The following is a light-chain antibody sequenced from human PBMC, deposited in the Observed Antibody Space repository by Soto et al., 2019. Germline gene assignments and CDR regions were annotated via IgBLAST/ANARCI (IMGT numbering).Light chain of an antibody. CDR1: QSVINNY. V-gene: IGKV3-20*01. CDR3: QQYNNWPRA. J-gene: IGKJ1*01. Sequence: IVLTQSPGTLSLSPGERATLSCRASQSVINNYLAWYQQKPGQAPRLLIYGASNRATGIPDRFSGSGSGTDFTLTISSLQSEDFAVYYCQQYNNWPRAFGQGTKVDIK. CDR2: GAS.